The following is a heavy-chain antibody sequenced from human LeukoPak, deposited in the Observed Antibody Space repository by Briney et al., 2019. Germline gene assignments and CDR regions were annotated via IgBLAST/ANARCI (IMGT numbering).Heavy chain of an antibody. CDR1: GFTVSSNY. V-gene: IGHV3-53*01. CDR2: IYSGGST. D-gene: IGHD1-1*01. CDR3: ARGGTLVYYYGMDV. Sequence: GGSLRLSCAASGFTVSSNYMSWVRQAPGKGLEWVSVIYSGGSTYYADSVKGRFTISRDNSENTLYLQMNSLRAEDTAVYYCARGGTLVYYYGMDVWGQGTTVTVSS. J-gene: IGHJ6*02.